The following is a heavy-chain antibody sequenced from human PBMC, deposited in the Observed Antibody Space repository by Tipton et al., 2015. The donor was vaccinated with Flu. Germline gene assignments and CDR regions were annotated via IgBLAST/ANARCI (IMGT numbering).Heavy chain of an antibody. CDR1: GVSVSTYY. CDR3: AEGDAYDSGGYHPHFDS. D-gene: IGHD3-22*01. Sequence: TLSLTCTVSGVSVSTYYWTWIRQSPGKGLEWIGYLYSTGNSNYNPSLKSRVTISLDTSKNQFSLNLKSVTAADTAVYYCAEGDAYDSGGYHPHFDSWGQGKLVTVSS. V-gene: IGHV4-59*02. J-gene: IGHJ4*02. CDR2: LYSTGNS.